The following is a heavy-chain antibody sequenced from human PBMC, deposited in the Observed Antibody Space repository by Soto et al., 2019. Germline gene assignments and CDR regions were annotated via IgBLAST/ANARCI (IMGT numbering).Heavy chain of an antibody. CDR1: GGTFSSYA. V-gene: IGHV1-69*01. CDR3: ARDFGPGIAVAGNPKSDWFDP. CDR2: IIPIFGTA. D-gene: IGHD6-19*01. Sequence: QVQLVQSGAEVKKPGSSVKVSCKASGGTFSSYAISWVRQAPGQGLEWMGGIIPIFGTANYAQKFQGRVTITADESTSTAYMERSSLRSEDTAVYYCARDFGPGIAVAGNPKSDWFDPWGQGTLVTVSS. J-gene: IGHJ5*02.